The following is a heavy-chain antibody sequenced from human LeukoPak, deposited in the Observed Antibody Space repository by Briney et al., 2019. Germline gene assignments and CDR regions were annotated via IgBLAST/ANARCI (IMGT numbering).Heavy chain of an antibody. CDR3: ARAKLGPGRDGYNSGGGIWNY. CDR2: IYYSGST. J-gene: IGHJ4*02. V-gene: IGHV4-59*01. D-gene: IGHD5-24*01. CDR1: GGSFSSYY. Sequence: SETLSLTCTVSGGSFSSYYWSWIRQPPGKGLEWIGYIYYSGSTNYNPSLKSRVTISLDTSKNQFSLKLSSVTAADTAVYYCARAKLGPGRDGYNSGGGIWNYWGQGTLVTVSS.